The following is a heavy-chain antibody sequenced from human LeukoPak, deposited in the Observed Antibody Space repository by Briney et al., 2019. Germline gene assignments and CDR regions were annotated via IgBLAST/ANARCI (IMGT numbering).Heavy chain of an antibody. CDR2: ISYDGTNK. Sequence: PGGSLRLSCAASGFTFSSYGVNWVRQAPGKGLEWVAVISYDGTNKFYVDSLRGRFTISRDNSKNTLYLQMNSLRAEDTAVYYCAKDGYYGSGTYPDYWGQGTLVTVSS. CDR3: AKDGYYGSGTYPDY. V-gene: IGHV3-30*18. D-gene: IGHD3-10*01. CDR1: GFTFSSYG. J-gene: IGHJ4*02.